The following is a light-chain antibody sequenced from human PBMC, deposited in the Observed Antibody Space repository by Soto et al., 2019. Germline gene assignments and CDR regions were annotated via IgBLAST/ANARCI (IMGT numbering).Light chain of an antibody. V-gene: IGLV1-44*01. CDR2: SNN. Sequence: VLTQPPSASGTPGQRVTISCSGSSSNIGSNTVNWYQQLPGTAPKLLIYSNNQRPSGVPDRFSGSKSGTSASLAISGLQSEDEADYYCAAWDDSLNGPYVFGTGTKVTIL. J-gene: IGLJ1*01. CDR3: AAWDDSLNGPYV. CDR1: SSNIGSNT.